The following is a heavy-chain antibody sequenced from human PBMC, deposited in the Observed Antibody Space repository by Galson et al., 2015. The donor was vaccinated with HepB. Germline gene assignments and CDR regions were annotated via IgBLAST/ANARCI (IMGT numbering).Heavy chain of an antibody. Sequence: SLRLSCAASGFTFSSYAMHWVRQAPGKGLEWVAVISYDGSNKYYADSVKGRFTISRDNSRNTLYLQMNSLRAEDTAVYYCARVRMTTVTTPDYWGQGTLVTVSS. CDR1: GFTFSSYA. CDR2: ISYDGSNK. CDR3: ARVRMTTVTTPDY. D-gene: IGHD4-17*01. J-gene: IGHJ4*02. V-gene: IGHV3-30*04.